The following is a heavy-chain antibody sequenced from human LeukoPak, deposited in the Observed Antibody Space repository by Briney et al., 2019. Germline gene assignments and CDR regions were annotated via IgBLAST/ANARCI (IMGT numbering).Heavy chain of an antibody. J-gene: IGHJ4*02. V-gene: IGHV5-51*01. CDR3: ARSDPLVAATFDY. CDR1: GYSFASYW. CDR2: IYPGDSDT. D-gene: IGHD6-19*01. Sequence: GEPLNISCKSSGYSFASYWIGWVRPMPGKGLEWMGIIYPGDSDTRYSPSVQGQVTISTDKSISTAYLQWSRLKASDTAMYYCARSDPLVAATFDYWGQGTLVTVPS.